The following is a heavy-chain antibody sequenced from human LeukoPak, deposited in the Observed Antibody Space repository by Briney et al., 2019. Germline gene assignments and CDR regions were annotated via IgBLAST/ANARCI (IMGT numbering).Heavy chain of an antibody. D-gene: IGHD3-10*02. CDR1: GFTFSSYS. CDR2: ISSSSSYI. Sequence: GGSLRLSCAASGFTFSSYSMNWVRQAPGKGLEWVSSISSSSSYIYYADSVKGRFTIYRDNAKNSLYLQMNSLRAEDTAVYYCAELGITMIGGVWGKGTTVTISS. V-gene: IGHV3-21*01. J-gene: IGHJ6*04. CDR3: AELGITMIGGV.